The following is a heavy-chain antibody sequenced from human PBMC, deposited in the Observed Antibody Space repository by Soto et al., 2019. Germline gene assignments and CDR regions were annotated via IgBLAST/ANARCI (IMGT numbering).Heavy chain of an antibody. CDR2: ISHSGST. V-gene: IGHV4-34*01. CDR1: GGPFSGYY. CDR3: ARYNYYGSGRPYDY. D-gene: IGHD3-10*01. Sequence: SETLSLTCDVYGGPFSGYYWSWIRQPPGKGLEWIGEISHSGSTNYNPSLKSRVTISVDTSKNQFSLKLTSVTAADTAVYYCARYNYYGSGRPYDYWGQGTLVTVSS. J-gene: IGHJ4*02.